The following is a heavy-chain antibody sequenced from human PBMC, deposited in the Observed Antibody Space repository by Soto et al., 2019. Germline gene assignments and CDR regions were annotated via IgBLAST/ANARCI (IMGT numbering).Heavy chain of an antibody. CDR1: GFTFSSYA. J-gene: IGHJ6*02. Sequence: QVQVVESGGGVVQPGRSLRLSCAASGFTFSSYAMHWVRQAPGKGLEWVAVISYDGSNKYYADSVKGRFTISRDNSKNTLYLQMNSLRAEDTAVYYCARGGHAAAGTFYYYGMDVWGQGTTVTVSS. V-gene: IGHV3-30-3*01. CDR3: ARGGHAAAGTFYYYGMDV. CDR2: ISYDGSNK. D-gene: IGHD6-13*01.